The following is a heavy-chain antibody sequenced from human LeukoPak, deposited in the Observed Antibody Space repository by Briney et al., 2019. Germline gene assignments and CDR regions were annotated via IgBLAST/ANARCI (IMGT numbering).Heavy chain of an antibody. CDR3: AREAVAAPYYYYYMDV. V-gene: IGHV4-4*07. CDR2: IYTSGST. CDR1: GGSISSYY. Sequence: SETLSLTCTVSGGSISSYYWSWIRQPAGKGLEWIGRIYTSGSTNYNPSLKSRVTMSVDTSKNQFSLKLSSVTAADTAVYYCAREAVAAPYYYYYMDVWGKGTTVTVSS. J-gene: IGHJ6*03. D-gene: IGHD6-19*01.